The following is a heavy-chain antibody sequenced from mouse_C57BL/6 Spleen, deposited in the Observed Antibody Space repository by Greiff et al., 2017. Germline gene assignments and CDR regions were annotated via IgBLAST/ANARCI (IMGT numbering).Heavy chain of an antibody. D-gene: IGHD1-1*01. CDR1: GYAFTNYL. V-gene: IGHV1-54*01. Sequence: VQLQQSGAELVRPGTSVKVSCKASGYAFTNYLIEWVKQRPGQGLEWIGVINPGSGGTNYNEKFKGKATLTADKSSSTAYMQLSSLTSEDSAVYFCARSSYGSSYYFDYWGQGTTLTVSS. CDR2: INPGSGGT. CDR3: ARSSYGSSYYFDY. J-gene: IGHJ2*01.